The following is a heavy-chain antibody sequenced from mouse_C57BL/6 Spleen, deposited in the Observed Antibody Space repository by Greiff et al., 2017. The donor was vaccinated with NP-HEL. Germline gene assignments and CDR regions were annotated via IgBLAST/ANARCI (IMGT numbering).Heavy chain of an antibody. J-gene: IGHJ4*01. CDR2: IWRGGST. CDR3: AKAGGIYYAMDY. CDR1: GFSLTSYG. Sequence: VQGVESGPGLVQPSQSLSITCTVSGFSLTSYGVHWVRQSPGKGLEWLGVIWRGGSTDYNAAFMSRLSITKDNSKSQVFFKMNSLQADDTAIYYCAKAGGIYYAMDYWGQGTSVTVSS. V-gene: IGHV2-5*01.